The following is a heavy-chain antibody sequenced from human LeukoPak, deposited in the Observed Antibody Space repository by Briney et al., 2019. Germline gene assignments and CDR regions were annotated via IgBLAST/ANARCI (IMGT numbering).Heavy chain of an antibody. J-gene: IGHJ4*02. D-gene: IGHD6-19*01. CDR3: ARDSRIAVAGYYYFDY. CDR1: GGSISSYY. Sequence: PSETLSLTCTVSGGSISSYYWSWIRQPAGKGLEWIGRIYTSGSTNYNPSLKSRVTMSVDTSKNQFSLKLSSVTAADTAVYYCARDSRIAVAGYYYFDYWGQGTLVTVSS. CDR2: IYTSGST. V-gene: IGHV4-4*07.